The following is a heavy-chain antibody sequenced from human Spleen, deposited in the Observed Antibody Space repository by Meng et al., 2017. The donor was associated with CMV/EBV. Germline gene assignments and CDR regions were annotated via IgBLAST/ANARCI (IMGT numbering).Heavy chain of an antibody. Sequence: GESLKISCAAPGFTFSSYTMNWVRQAPGKGLEWVSYISNSGSAKYYADSLRGRFTISRDNAKNSLYLQMNSLRADDTAVYYCARDYFGRYYWGQGTLVTVSS. J-gene: IGHJ4*02. CDR1: GFTFSSYT. D-gene: IGHD3-10*01. CDR3: ARDYFGRYY. V-gene: IGHV3-48*04. CDR2: ISNSGSAK.